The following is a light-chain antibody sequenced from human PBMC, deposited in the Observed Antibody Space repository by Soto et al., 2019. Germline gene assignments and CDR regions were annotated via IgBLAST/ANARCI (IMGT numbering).Light chain of an antibody. CDR3: QQYNNWPPVT. CDR2: GAS. Sequence: EIVMTQSPATLSVTPGERATLSCRASQTISNNLAWYQHKPGQAPRLLIYGASTRVTGIPARFSGSGSGTEFTLTISGLQSEDFAVYYCQQYNNWPPVTFGGGTKVEI. CDR1: QTISNN. V-gene: IGKV3-15*01. J-gene: IGKJ4*01.